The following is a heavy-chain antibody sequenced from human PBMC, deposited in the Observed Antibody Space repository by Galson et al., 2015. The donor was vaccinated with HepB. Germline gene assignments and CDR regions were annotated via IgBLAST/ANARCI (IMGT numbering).Heavy chain of an antibody. J-gene: IGHJ2*01. CDR1: GFTFSSYS. D-gene: IGHD3-22*01. CDR2: ISSSSSTI. Sequence: SLRLSCAASGFTFSSYSMNWVRQAPGKGLEWVSYISSSSSTIYYADSVKGRFTISRDNAKNSLYLQMNSLRAEDTAVYYCARGTWGEYYYDSSDELGWYFDLWGRGTLVTVSS. CDR3: ARGTWGEYYYDSSDELGWYFDL. V-gene: IGHV3-48*01.